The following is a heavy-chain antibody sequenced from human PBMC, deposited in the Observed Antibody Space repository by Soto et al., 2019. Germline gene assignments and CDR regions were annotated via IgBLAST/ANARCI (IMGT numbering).Heavy chain of an antibody. CDR2: ISGSGTSI. D-gene: IGHD3-10*01. Sequence: ESGGGLVKPGGSLRLSCAASGFTFSDHYMTWIRQAPGKGLEWVSKISGSGTSIYYADSVKGRFTVSRDNAKNSVYLQMDSLRAEDTAVYCASDLYYYASAYWGQGTLLTVSS. J-gene: IGHJ4*02. CDR3: ASDLYYYASAY. CDR1: GFTFSDHY. V-gene: IGHV3-11*01.